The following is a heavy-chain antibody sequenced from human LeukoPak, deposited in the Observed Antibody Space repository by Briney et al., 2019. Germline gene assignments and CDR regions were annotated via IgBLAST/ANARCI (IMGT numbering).Heavy chain of an antibody. J-gene: IGHJ4*02. CDR3: ARGHEALGY. V-gene: IGHV3-53*01. CDR2: VYSGGST. D-gene: IGHD3-10*01. Sequence: PGGSLRLSCAASGFTFSDHYMTWVRQAPGKGLQWVSVVYSGGSTFYADSVKGRFTVSRDSSKNTLYLEMNSLRAEDTAIYYCARGHEALGYWGQGTLVTVSS. CDR1: GFTFSDHY.